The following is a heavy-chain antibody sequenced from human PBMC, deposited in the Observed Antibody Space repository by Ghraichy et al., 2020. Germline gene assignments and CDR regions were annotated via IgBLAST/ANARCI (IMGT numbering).Heavy chain of an antibody. CDR1: GLTFSAYA. V-gene: IGHV3-23*01. D-gene: IGHD6-19*01. CDR2: ISGPGGNT. CDR3: AKSLRRIAVTGYYFDN. Sequence: GGSLRLSCAGSGLTFSAYAMNWVRQVPGQGLEWVSGISGPGGNTYYADSVRGRFTISRDNSKNTLYLQMNSLRAEDTAVYYGAKSLRRIAVTGYYFDNWGQGSLVTVSS. J-gene: IGHJ4*02.